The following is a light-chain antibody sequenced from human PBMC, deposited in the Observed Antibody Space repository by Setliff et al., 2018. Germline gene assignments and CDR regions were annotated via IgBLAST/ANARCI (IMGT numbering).Light chain of an antibody. Sequence: STLSAFVGDRFTITCRASQSISNWLAWYQQKPGKAPKLLIYEASNLESGVPSRFSGSGSGTQFTLTITSLQPDDFATYYCQQYLTFARAFGQGTKVDIK. V-gene: IGKV1-5*03. J-gene: IGKJ1*01. CDR1: QSISNW. CDR2: EAS. CDR3: QQYLTFARA.